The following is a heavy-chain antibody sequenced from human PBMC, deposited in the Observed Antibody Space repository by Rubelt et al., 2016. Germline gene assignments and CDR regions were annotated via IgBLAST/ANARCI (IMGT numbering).Heavy chain of an antibody. Sequence: QVQLQESGPGLVQPSQTLSLTCSVSGGSISSDGSYWSWIRQLPGKGLEWIGYIHYSGTTPYNPSLKHHLLLSVDTCKNQCSLKLTPVVAADTAVYYCARGPDYYGSGSQDYWGQGTLVTVSS. CDR2: IHYSGTT. J-gene: IGHJ4*02. CDR1: GGSISSDGSY. D-gene: IGHD3-10*01. V-gene: IGHV4-31*01. CDR3: ARGPDYYGSGSQDY.